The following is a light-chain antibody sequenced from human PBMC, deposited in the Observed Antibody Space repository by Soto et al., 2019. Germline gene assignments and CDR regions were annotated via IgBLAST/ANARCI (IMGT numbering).Light chain of an antibody. J-gene: IGLJ2*01. CDR3: QSYDSSLSGVL. CDR2: GNN. V-gene: IGLV1-40*01. Sequence: QSVLTQPPSVSGAPGQRVTISCTGSSSNIGAGHDVHWYQQLPGTAPKLLIYGNNNRPSGVPDRFSGSNSGTSASLAITGLQAEDEADYYCQSYDSSLSGVLFGGGTKLTVL. CDR1: SSNIGAGHD.